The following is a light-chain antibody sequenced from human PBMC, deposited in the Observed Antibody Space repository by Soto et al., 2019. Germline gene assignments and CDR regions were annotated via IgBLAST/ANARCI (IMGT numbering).Light chain of an antibody. CDR1: QSVSSN. CDR3: QQYNNWPLT. V-gene: IGKV3-15*01. CDR2: GAS. Sequence: EIVMTQSPATLSVSPGERATLSCRASQSVSSNLAWYHQKPGQAPRLLIHGASTRATGIPARFSGSGSGTEFTLTISSLQSEDFAVDYCQQYNNWPLTFGQGTRLEIK. J-gene: IGKJ5*01.